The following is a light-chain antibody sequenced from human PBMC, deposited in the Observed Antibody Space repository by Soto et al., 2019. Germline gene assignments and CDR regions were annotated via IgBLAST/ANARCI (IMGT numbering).Light chain of an antibody. CDR2: SAS. CDR1: QGIAKS. V-gene: IGKV1-39*01. CDR3: QQSYSMPRT. J-gene: IGKJ1*01. Sequence: DIKMTQSPSSLSASVGDRVTITCRASQGIAKSLNWYQQKPWKAPKLLIHSASTLQSGVPSRFSGGGTGTDFTLTIDSLQPEDFATYYCQQSYSMPRTFGQGTKV.